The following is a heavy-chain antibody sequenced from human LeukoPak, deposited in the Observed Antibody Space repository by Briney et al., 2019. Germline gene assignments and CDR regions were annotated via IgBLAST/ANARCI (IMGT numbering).Heavy chain of an antibody. D-gene: IGHD3-10*01. CDR1: GFTFSSYG. CDR3: AKEGYYGSGSFPDY. CDR2: ISYDGSNK. Sequence: PWGSLRLSCAASGFTFSSYGMHWVRQAPGKGLEWVAVISYDGSNKYYADSVKGRFTISRDNSKNTLYLQMNGLRAEDTAVYYCAKEGYYGSGSFPDYWGQGTLVTVSS. V-gene: IGHV3-30*18. J-gene: IGHJ4*02.